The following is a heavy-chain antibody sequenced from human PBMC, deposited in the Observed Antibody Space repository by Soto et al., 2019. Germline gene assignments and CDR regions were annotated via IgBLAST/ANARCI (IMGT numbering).Heavy chain of an antibody. CDR2: ISAYNGNT. CDR1: GYTFTSYG. V-gene: IGHV1-18*01. J-gene: IGHJ4*02. CDR3: ASGGGAADS. D-gene: IGHD2-15*01. Sequence: QVQLVQSGAEVKKPGASVKVSCKASGYTFTSYGISWVRQAPGQGLEWMGWISAYNGNTNYAQKLQGRVTMTTGTSTTTGYMELRRLRSDDTAVYSWASGGGAADSWGQGTLVTVSS.